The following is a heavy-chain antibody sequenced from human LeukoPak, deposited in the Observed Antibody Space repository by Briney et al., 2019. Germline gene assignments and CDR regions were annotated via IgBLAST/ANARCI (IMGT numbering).Heavy chain of an antibody. Sequence: PGGSLRLSCAASGFTFSSYWMSWVRQAPGKGLEWVANIKQDGSEKYYVDSVKGRFTISRDNAKNSLYLQMNSLRAEDTAVYYCASTYGDYAPYNWFDPWGQGTLVTVSS. CDR1: GFTFSSYW. V-gene: IGHV3-7*01. CDR2: IKQDGSEK. CDR3: ASTYGDYAPYNWFDP. D-gene: IGHD4-17*01. J-gene: IGHJ5*02.